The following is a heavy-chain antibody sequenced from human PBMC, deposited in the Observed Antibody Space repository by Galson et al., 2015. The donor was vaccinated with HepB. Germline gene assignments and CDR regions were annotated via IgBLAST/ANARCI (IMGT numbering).Heavy chain of an antibody. Sequence: SLRLSCAASGLTFNSYAMHWVRQAPGKGLEWVAVISFDGSKKYYADSVKGRFTISRDNSKNTLYLQMNSLRAEDTAVYYCARAPRWDSTLYFDYWGQGTLGTVSS. V-gene: IGHV3-30-3*01. CDR2: ISFDGSKK. CDR3: ARAPRWDSTLYFDY. CDR1: GLTFNSYA. D-gene: IGHD2/OR15-2a*01. J-gene: IGHJ4*02.